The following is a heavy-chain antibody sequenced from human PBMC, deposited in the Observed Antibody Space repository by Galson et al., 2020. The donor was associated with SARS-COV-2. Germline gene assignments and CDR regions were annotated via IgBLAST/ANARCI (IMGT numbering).Heavy chain of an antibody. D-gene: IGHD3-22*01. J-gene: IGHJ3*02. CDR1: GGSISSSF. CDR2: VYTSETA. CDR3: AREPLTYSHDSSTNFRRPSNTFDI. V-gene: IGHV4-4*07. Sequence: SETLSLTCTVSGGSISSSFWSWIRQPAGKGLEWIGRVYTSETANYNPSLKSLVTMSVDTSKKQFSLKLRSVTAADTAVYYCAREPLTYSHDSSTNFRRPSNTFDIWGQGTMITVSS.